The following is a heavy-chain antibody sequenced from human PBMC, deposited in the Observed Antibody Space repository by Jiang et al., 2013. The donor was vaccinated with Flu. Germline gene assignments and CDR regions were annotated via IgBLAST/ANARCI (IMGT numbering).Heavy chain of an antibody. Sequence: QTLSLTCAISGDSVSRNSTAWNWIRQSPSRGLEWLGRTYYRSKWYSDYAVSVKSRIIINPDTSKNQISLQLNSVTPEDTAVYYCARGPGGRFDNWGQGTLVTVSS. V-gene: IGHV6-1*01. J-gene: IGHJ4*02. CDR1: GDSVSRNSTA. CDR2: TYYRSKWYS. CDR3: ARGPGGRFDN. D-gene: IGHD4-23*01.